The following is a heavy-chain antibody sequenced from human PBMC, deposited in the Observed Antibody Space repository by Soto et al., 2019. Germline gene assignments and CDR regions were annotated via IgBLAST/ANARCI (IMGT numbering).Heavy chain of an antibody. CDR2: IIPILGIA. J-gene: IGHJ6*02. CDR3: AKGGYCSSTSCYGYYYYGMDV. V-gene: IGHV1-69*02. Sequence: QVQLVQSGAEVKKPGSSVKVSCKASGGTFSSYTISWVRQAPGQGLEWMGRIIPILGIANYAQKFQGRVTITAEKSTSTAYMELSSLRSEDTAVYYCAKGGYCSSTSCYGYYYYGMDVWGQGTTVTVSS. CDR1: GGTFSSYT. D-gene: IGHD2-2*01.